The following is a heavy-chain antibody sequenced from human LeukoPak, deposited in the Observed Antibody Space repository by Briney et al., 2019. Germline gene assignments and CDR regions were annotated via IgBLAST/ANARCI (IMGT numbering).Heavy chain of an antibody. V-gene: IGHV1-2*02. CDR1: GYTFTDYY. J-gene: IGHJ4*02. Sequence: ASVKVFCQASGYTFTDYYIHWVRQAPGHGPGWMGLIITYSGDTHYAQAFQGRVTITRDTAISTAYMELSGLRSDDTAVYYCARTLVSAGTDYWGQGTLVTVSS. CDR3: ARTLVSAGTDY. D-gene: IGHD6-13*01. CDR2: IITYSGDT.